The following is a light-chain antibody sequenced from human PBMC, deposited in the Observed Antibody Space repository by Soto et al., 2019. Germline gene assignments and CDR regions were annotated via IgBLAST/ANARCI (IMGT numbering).Light chain of an antibody. CDR1: QSVSSY. Sequence: EVVLTQSPATLSLSPGESATLSCRASQSVSSYLAWYQQKPGQAPRLLIYDASKRATGIPARFSGSGSGTDFPLTIGGLEPEDFAVYYCQQRNNGWTFGQGTKVDIK. CDR3: QQRNNGWT. J-gene: IGKJ1*01. CDR2: DAS. V-gene: IGKV3-11*01.